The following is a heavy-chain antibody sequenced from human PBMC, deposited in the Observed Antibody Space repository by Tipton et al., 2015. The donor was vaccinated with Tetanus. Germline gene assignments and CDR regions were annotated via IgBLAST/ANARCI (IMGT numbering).Heavy chain of an antibody. CDR2: IGGSGGAS. V-gene: IGHV3-23*01. D-gene: IGHD6-25*01. J-gene: IGHJ4*02. CDR3: AKGRAAATYFFDY. Sequence: SLRLSCAASGFMFSSYTMSWVRQAPGKGLERVSAIGGSGGASYYADSVKGRFTISRDNSKSTLYLQVHSLRVEDTAIYFCAKGRAAATYFFDYWGQGTPVTVSS. CDR1: GFMFSSYT.